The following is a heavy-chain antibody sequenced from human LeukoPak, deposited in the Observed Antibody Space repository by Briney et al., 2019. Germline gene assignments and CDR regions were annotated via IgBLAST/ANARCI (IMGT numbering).Heavy chain of an antibody. V-gene: IGHV4-59*01. CDR2: IYYSGST. D-gene: IGHD3-16*01. CDR1: GGSISSYY. Sequence: SETLSLTCTVSGGSISSYYWSWIRQPPGKGLEWIGYIYYSGSTNYNPFLKSRVTISVDTSKNQFSLKLSSVTAADTAVYYCARGYYDYVWGSLLAPPEFDYWGQGTLVTVSS. CDR3: ARGYYDYVWGSLLAPPEFDY. J-gene: IGHJ4*02.